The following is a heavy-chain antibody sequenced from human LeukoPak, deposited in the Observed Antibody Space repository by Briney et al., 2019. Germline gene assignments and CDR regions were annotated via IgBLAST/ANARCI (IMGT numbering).Heavy chain of an antibody. CDR2: ISAYNGNT. D-gene: IGHD2-2*02. J-gene: IGHJ4*02. V-gene: IGHV1-18*01. Sequence: ASVKVSCKASGYTFTSYGISWVRQAPGQGLEWMGWISAYNGNTNYAQKLQGRVTMTTDTSTSTAYMELRSLRSDDTAVYYCARRVGYCTSTSCYIFDYWGQGTLVTVSS. CDR3: ARRVGYCTSTSCYIFDY. CDR1: GYTFTSYG.